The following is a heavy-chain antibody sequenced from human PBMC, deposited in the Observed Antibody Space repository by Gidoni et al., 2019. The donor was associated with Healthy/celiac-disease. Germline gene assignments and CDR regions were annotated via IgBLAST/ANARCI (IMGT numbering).Heavy chain of an antibody. CDR3: ARRAPLEMATPHDAFDI. D-gene: IGHD5-12*01. CDR2: IIPIFGTA. V-gene: IGHV1-69*01. CDR1: GGTFSSYA. Sequence: QVQLVQSGAEVKKPGSSVKVSCKASGGTFSSYAISWVRQAPGHGLEWMGGIIPIFGTANYAQKCQGRVTITADESTSTAYMELSSLRSEYTAVYYCARRAPLEMATPHDAFDIWGQGTMVTVSS. J-gene: IGHJ3*02.